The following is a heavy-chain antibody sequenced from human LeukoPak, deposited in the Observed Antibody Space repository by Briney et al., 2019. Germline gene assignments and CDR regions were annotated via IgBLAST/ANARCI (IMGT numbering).Heavy chain of an antibody. CDR1: GFTFSGSS. V-gene: IGHV3-73*01. Sequence: GGSLKLSCAASGFTFSGSSLHWVRQAPGKGLEWVGRIRSKVNNYATAYAAAVEGRFSISRDDSKNTTSLKMNNLKTEDTAVYYCTKAGVRGYYYSGMDVWGQGTTVTVSS. J-gene: IGHJ6*02. CDR3: TKAGVRGYYYSGMDV. D-gene: IGHD6-19*01. CDR2: IRSKVNNYAT.